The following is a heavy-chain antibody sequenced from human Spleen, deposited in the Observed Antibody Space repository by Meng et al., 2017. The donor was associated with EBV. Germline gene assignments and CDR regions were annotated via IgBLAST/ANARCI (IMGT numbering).Heavy chain of an antibody. CDR3: ARGIAANWFDP. V-gene: IGHV1-18*01. Sequence: QIQLVQSGTGVKKPGASVKVSCKGSGYSFYKYGISWVRQAPGQWLEWMGWISAYNGNTNYAQNFQGRVNVTTDRSTTTAYMELSNLRSDDTAVYYCARGIAANWFDPWGQGTLVTVSS. CDR1: GYSFYKYG. CDR2: ISAYNGNT. J-gene: IGHJ5*02. D-gene: IGHD6-25*01.